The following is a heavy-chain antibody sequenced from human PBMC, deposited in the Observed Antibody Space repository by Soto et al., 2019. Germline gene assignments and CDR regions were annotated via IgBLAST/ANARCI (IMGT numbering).Heavy chain of an antibody. J-gene: IGHJ6*02. CDR3: ASTGYGGVNYYYGMDV. Sequence: GASVKVSCKASGYTFTSSGFSWVRQAPGQGLEWMGRIIAFNGEANYAQKFQGRVTMTADTSTSTAYMELSSLRSEDTAVYYCASTGYGGVNYYYGMDVWGQGTTVTVSS. V-gene: IGHV1-18*01. D-gene: IGHD1-1*01. CDR2: IIAFNGEA. CDR1: GYTFTSSG.